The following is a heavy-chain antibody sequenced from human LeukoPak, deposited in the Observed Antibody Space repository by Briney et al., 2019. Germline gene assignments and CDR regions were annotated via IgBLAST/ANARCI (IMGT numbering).Heavy chain of an antibody. V-gene: IGHV3-30-3*01. Sequence: PGGSLRLSCAASGFTFSSYAMHWVRQAPGKGLEWVAVISYDGSNKYYADSVKGRFTISRDNSKNTLHLQMNSLRAEDTAVYYCASTPYDFWSGYLNWFDPWGQGTLVTVSS. CDR1: GFTFSSYA. CDR3: ASTPYDFWSGYLNWFDP. CDR2: ISYDGSNK. D-gene: IGHD3-3*01. J-gene: IGHJ5*02.